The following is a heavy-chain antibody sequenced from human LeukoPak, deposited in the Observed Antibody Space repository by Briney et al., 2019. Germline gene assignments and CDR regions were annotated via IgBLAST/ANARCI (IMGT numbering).Heavy chain of an antibody. D-gene: IGHD6-19*01. CDR3: ATYSSGWYPFDY. CDR2: IYYSGST. J-gene: IGHJ4*02. V-gene: IGHV4-38-2*02. CDR1: GYSISNGYY. Sequence: SETLSLTCTVSGYSISNGYYWGWIRPPPGKGLEWIGSIYYSGSTYYNPSLKSRVTISVDTSKNQFSLKLSSVTAADTAVYYCATYSSGWYPFDYWGQGTLVTVSS.